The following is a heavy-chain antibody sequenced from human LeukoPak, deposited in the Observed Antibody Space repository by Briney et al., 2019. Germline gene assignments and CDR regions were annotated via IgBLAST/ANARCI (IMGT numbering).Heavy chain of an antibody. V-gene: IGHV4-4*07. Sequence: SETLSLTCTVSGGSISSYYWSWIRQPAGKGLEWIGRIYTSGSTNYNPSLKSRVTMSVDTSRNQFSLKLSSVTAADTAVYYCARSDFWSGYYYFDYWGQGTLVTVSS. D-gene: IGHD3-3*01. CDR1: GGSISSYY. J-gene: IGHJ4*02. CDR3: ARSDFWSGYYYFDY. CDR2: IYTSGST.